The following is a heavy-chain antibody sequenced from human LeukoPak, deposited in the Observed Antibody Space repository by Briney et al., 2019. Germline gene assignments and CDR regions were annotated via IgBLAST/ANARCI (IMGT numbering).Heavy chain of an antibody. J-gene: IGHJ4*02. V-gene: IGHV3-9*01. CDR2: ISWNSGSI. CDR1: GFTFDDYA. D-gene: IGHD5-18*01. CDR3: AKAVSLYIYGISK. Sequence: PGGSLRLSCAASGFTFDDYAMHWVRQAPGKGLEWVSGISWNSGSIGYADSVKGRFTISRDNAKNSLYLQMNSLRAEDTAVYYCAKAVSLYIYGISKWGQGTLVTVSS.